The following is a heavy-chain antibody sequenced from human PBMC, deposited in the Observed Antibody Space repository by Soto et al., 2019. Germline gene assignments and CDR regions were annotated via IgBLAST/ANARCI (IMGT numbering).Heavy chain of an antibody. D-gene: IGHD3-10*01. CDR3: ARDMVSA. CDR2: IYYSGST. Sequence: ETLSLTCTVSGGSVSSGSYYWSWIRQPPGKGLEWIGYIYYSGSTNYNPSLKSRVTISVDTSKNQFSLKLSSVTAADTAVYYCARDMVSAWGQGTLVTVSS. J-gene: IGHJ5*02. V-gene: IGHV4-61*01. CDR1: GGSVSSGSYY.